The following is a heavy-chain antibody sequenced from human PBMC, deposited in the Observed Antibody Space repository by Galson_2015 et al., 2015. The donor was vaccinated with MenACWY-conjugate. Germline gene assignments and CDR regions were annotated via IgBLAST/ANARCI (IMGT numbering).Heavy chain of an antibody. Sequence: SLRLSCAASGFTFSSYAMSWVRQAPGKGLEWVSGISGSGGSTYYADSVKGRFTISRDNSKNTLYLQMNSLRAEDTAVYYCAKMFTIFGVPRGVDVWGQGTTVTVSS. CDR2: ISGSGGST. CDR1: GFTFSSYA. D-gene: IGHD3-3*01. CDR3: AKMFTIFGVPRGVDV. V-gene: IGHV3-23*01. J-gene: IGHJ6*02.